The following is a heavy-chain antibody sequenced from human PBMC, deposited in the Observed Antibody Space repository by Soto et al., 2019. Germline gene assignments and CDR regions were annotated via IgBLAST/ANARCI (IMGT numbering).Heavy chain of an antibody. D-gene: IGHD3-16*01. Sequence: YTSSSARHSTRQALEGMTRSTPTLSIETYAQKFQGRVTITADKSTSTAYMELSSLRSEDTAVFYCARGGEEGDMDYYMDVWGKGTTVIVSS. V-gene: IGHV1-69*02. CDR1: YT. J-gene: IGHJ6*03. CDR3: ARGGEEGDMDYYMDV. CDR2: STPTLSIE.